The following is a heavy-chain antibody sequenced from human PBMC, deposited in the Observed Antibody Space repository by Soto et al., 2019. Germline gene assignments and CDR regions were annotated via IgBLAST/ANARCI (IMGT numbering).Heavy chain of an antibody. V-gene: IGHV4-61*01. J-gene: IGHJ3*02. CDR2: IYYSGST. D-gene: IGHD1-26*01. Sequence: QVQLQESGPGLVKPSETLSLTCTVSGGSVSSGSYYWSWIRQPPGKGLEWIGYIYYSGSTNYNPSLKSRVTISVDTSKNQFSLKLSSVTAADTAVYYCARGGSYNAFDIWCQGTMVTVSS. CDR1: GGSVSSGSYY. CDR3: ARGGSYNAFDI.